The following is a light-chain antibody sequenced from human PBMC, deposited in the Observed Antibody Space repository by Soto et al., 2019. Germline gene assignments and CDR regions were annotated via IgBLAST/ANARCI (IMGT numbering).Light chain of an antibody. CDR2: DVS. CDR1: SRDIGGYNY. J-gene: IGLJ1*01. Sequence: QSALTQPASVSGCPGQSISISCTGTSRDIGGYNYVCWYQQHPDKVPKLMIYDVSNRPSGVSNRFSGSKSGNTAYLTISGLQAEHEADYYCSSYTSTGPHVFGTGTKLTVL. V-gene: IGLV2-14*01. CDR3: SSYTSTGPHV.